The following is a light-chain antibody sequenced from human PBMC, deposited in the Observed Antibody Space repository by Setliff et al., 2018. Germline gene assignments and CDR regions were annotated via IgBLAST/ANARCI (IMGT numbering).Light chain of an antibody. Sequence: QSVLAQPRSVSGSPGQSVTISCTGTSSDVGGYNYVSWYQQQPGKAPKLMISDVSKRPSGVPDRFSGSKSGTTASLTTSGLQAEDEADYYCCSYAGRYTPYVFGSGTKVTVL. CDR1: SSDVGGYNY. J-gene: IGLJ1*01. CDR2: DVS. V-gene: IGLV2-11*01. CDR3: CSYAGRYTPYV.